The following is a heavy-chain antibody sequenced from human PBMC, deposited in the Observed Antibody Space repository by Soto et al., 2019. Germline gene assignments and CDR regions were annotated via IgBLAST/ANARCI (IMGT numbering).Heavy chain of an antibody. J-gene: IGHJ6*02. V-gene: IGHV4-61*01. CDR1: GCSVSSGIYY. D-gene: IGHD6-6*01. CDR2: VYYIGST. CDR3: AREYSSSSNYYYYGMDV. Sequence: QVQLQESGPGLVKPSETLSLTCTVSGCSVSSGIYYCSWIRQPPGKGLEWFGYVYYIGSTNYNPSLKSRVTISVDTSKHQFSLKLSSVTAADTAVYYCAREYSSSSNYYYYGMDVWGQGTTVTVSS.